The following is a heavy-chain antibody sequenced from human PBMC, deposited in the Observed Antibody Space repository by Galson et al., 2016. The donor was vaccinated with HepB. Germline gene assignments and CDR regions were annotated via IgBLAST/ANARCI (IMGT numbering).Heavy chain of an antibody. CDR1: GFTFSSYW. V-gene: IGHV3-7*04. D-gene: IGHD5-12*01. Sequence: SLRLSCAASGFTFSSYWMTWVRQAPGKGLEWVANIKPDGSEKYSVDSVKGRFTISRDHAKNSLYLQMNSLRVEDTAVYYCGGGTTWLAGVWGHGTLVAVSS. CDR3: GGGTTWLAGV. J-gene: IGHJ4*01. CDR2: IKPDGSEK.